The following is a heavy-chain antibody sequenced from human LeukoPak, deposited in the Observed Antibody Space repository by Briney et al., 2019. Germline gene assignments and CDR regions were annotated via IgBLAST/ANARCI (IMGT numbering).Heavy chain of an antibody. V-gene: IGHV3-66*01. Sequence: GGSLRLSCAASGFTVSSNYMSWVRQAPGKGLEWVSVIYSGGSTYYADSVKGRFTISRDNSKNTLYLQMNSLRAEDTAVYYCAKDPKKWELLRDYFDYWGQGTLVTVSS. CDR1: GFTVSSNY. J-gene: IGHJ4*02. D-gene: IGHD1-26*01. CDR2: IYSGGST. CDR3: AKDPKKWELLRDYFDY.